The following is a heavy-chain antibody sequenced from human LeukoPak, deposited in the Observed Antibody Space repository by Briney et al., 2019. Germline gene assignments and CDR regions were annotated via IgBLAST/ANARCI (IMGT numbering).Heavy chain of an antibody. CDR3: AKDNYVPNC. Sequence: GGSLRLSCATSGFTFSSYTMSWARQAPGKGLEWVSAMSGSGDITYSADSVKGRFTISRDNSKNTLYPQMNSLRAEDTAVYYCAKDNYVPNCWGQGTLVTVS. J-gene: IGHJ4*02. V-gene: IGHV3-23*01. CDR1: GFTFSSYT. CDR2: MSGSGDIT. D-gene: IGHD4-11*01.